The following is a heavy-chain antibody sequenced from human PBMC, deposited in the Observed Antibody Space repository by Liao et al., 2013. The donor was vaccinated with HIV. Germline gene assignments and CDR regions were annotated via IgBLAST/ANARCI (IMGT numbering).Heavy chain of an antibody. CDR3: ARSRGIEDY. V-gene: IGHV4-34*01. J-gene: IGHJ4*02. D-gene: IGHD3-16*01. CDR1: GGSISSSSYY. CDR2: INHSGST. Sequence: QVQLQQWGAGLLKPSETLSLTCAVYGGSISSSSYYWSWIRQPPGKGLEWIGEINHSGSTNYNPSLKSRVTISVDTSKNQFSLKLSSVTAADTAVYYCARSRGIEDYWGQGTLVTVS.